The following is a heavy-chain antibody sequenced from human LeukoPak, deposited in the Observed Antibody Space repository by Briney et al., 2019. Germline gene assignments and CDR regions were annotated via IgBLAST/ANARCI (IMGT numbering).Heavy chain of an antibody. J-gene: IGHJ4*02. V-gene: IGHV3-23*01. CDR3: AATISLVRGYFDY. CDR1: GFTFNNYA. CDR2: ISNSGGST. Sequence: PGGSLRLSCVASGFTFNNYAMSWVRQAPGKGLEWVSVISNSGGSTYYADSVKGRFAISRDNSKNTLFLQMDSLRAEGTAVYYCAATISLVRGYFDYWGQGTLVTVSS. D-gene: IGHD3-10*01.